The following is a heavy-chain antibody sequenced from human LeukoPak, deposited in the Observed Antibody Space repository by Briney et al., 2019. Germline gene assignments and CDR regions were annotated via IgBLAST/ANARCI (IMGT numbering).Heavy chain of an antibody. CDR2: IYASGST. J-gene: IGHJ5*02. V-gene: IGHV4-4*07. Sequence: SETLSLTCTVSDGSINSYFWSWIRQPAGKGLECIGRIYASGSTNYNPSLKSRVTMSVDTSKNQFSLKLTSVTAADTAVYYCARLLVVESRFDPWGQGTLVTVSS. CDR3: ARLLVVESRFDP. CDR1: DGSINSYF. D-gene: IGHD2-15*01.